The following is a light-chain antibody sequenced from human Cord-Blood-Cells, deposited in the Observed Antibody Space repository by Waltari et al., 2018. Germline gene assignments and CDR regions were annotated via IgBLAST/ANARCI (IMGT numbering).Light chain of an antibody. CDR1: QSVSRY. J-gene: IGKJ4*01. CDR2: DAS. V-gene: IGKV3-11*01. CDR3: QQRSNWLT. Sequence: EIVLTQSPATLSLSPGERANLSCRASQSVSRYLAWYQQNPGQAPRLLIYDASNRATGIPARFSGSGSGTDFTLTISSLEPEDFAVYYCQQRSNWLTFGGGTKVEIK.